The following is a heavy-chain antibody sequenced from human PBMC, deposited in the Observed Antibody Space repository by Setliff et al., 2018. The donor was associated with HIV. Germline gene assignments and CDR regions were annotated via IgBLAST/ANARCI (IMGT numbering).Heavy chain of an antibody. CDR2: IYPGDPDT. CDR3: ARHPPSWNYVGEGAFDI. V-gene: IGHV5-51*01. CDR1: GYTFTNYW. D-gene: IGHD1-7*01. Sequence: GESLKISCKGSGYTFTNYWVGWVRQMPGKGLECMGIIYPGDPDTRYSPSFQGQVTISADRSLSTAYLQWSSLKASDTAMYFCARHPPSWNYVGEGAFDIWGRGAMVTVSS. J-gene: IGHJ3*02.